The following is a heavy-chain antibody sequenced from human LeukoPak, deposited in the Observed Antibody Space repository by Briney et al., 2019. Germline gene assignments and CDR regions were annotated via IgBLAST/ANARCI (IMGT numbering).Heavy chain of an antibody. CDR2: ISAYNGNA. J-gene: IGHJ6*02. CDR1: GYTFTSYG. D-gene: IGHD6-19*01. V-gene: IGHV1-18*01. Sequence: ASVKVSCKASGYTFTSYGISWVRQAPGQGLEWMGWISAYNGNANYAQKLQGRVTMTTDTSTSTAYMELRRLRSDDTAVYYCARDESSGWYPYYYYRYGMDVWGQGTTVTVSS. CDR3: ARDESSGWYPYYYYRYGMDV.